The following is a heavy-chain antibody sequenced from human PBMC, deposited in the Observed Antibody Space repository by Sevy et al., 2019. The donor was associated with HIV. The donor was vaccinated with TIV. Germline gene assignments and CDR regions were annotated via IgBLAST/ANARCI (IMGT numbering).Heavy chain of an antibody. CDR3: AKGRGTGMGLWFDP. CDR2: VSGSGSST. D-gene: IGHD3-16*01. Sequence: GGSLRLSCAASGFTFSSFGMSWVRQAPGKGLEWVSAVSGSGSSTYYADSVKGRFTISRDNSKSTPYLQLNTLRAEDTAVFYCAKGRGTGMGLWFDPWGQGTLVTVSS. CDR1: GFTFSSFG. J-gene: IGHJ5*02. V-gene: IGHV3-23*01.